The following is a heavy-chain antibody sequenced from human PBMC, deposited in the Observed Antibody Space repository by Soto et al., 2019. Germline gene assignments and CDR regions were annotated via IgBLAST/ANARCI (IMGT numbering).Heavy chain of an antibody. V-gene: IGHV4-4*02. J-gene: IGHJ4*02. D-gene: IGHD6-19*01. CDR3: ARDAAVPGESDRFDY. CDR2: AYHNGLT. CDR1: GDSVTSNVW. Sequence: NPSESLSLTCAVSGDSVTSNVWWSWVRQPPGKGLEWIGEAYHNGLTDYNPSLKSRVTMSVDTSKNEFSLKFTSLTAADTAIYYCARDAAVPGESDRFDYWGQGTLVTVSS.